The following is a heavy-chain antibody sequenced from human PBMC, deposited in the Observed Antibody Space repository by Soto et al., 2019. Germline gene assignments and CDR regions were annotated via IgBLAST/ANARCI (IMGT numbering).Heavy chain of an antibody. D-gene: IGHD3-22*01. Sequence: SETMSLTCAVYGGSSCAYYWSWIRQPPGKGLEWIGEINRSGATSYNPSLKSRVTISVDTSKSQFSLKLTSVTAADRAVYYFARGSVSTIGSSGFCEYWGQGTPVTVSS. CDR3: ARGSVSTIGSSGFCEY. V-gene: IGHV4-34*01. CDR2: INRSGAT. J-gene: IGHJ4*02. CDR1: GGSSCAYY.